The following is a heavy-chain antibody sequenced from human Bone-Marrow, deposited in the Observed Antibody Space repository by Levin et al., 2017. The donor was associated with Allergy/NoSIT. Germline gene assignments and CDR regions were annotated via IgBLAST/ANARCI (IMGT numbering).Heavy chain of an antibody. CDR3: ARDNVDSGEYVIDY. Sequence: PGGSLRLSCTPSGFMFSDFGMHWLRQAPGKGLEWVAVIWFNGANKYYADSVKGRFTISRDNSNNTLYLQLKKVRVEDTAIYYCARDNVDSGEYVIDYWGRGTRVTVSS. J-gene: IGHJ4*02. D-gene: IGHD2/OR15-2a*01. CDR1: GFMFSDFG. CDR2: IWFNGANK. V-gene: IGHV3-33*08.